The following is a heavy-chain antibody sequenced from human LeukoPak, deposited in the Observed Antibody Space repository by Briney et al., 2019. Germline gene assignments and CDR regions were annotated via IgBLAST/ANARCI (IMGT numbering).Heavy chain of an antibody. Sequence: GGSLRLSCAASGFTFSTYAMSWVRQAPRKGLEWVSTISGSGANTYYADSVRGRFTISRDNSKNTLYLHMNSLRAEDTAVYYCAKERAGYNNPYYFDYWGQGTLVTVSS. CDR2: ISGSGANT. V-gene: IGHV3-23*01. D-gene: IGHD3-9*01. J-gene: IGHJ4*02. CDR3: AKERAGYNNPYYFDY. CDR1: GFTFSTYA.